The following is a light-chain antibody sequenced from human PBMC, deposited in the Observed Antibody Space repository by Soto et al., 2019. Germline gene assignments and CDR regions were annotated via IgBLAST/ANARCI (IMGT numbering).Light chain of an antibody. Sequence: QSVLTQPPSLSGAPGQRVTISCTGGSSNIGAGYDVHWYQPLPGAAPKLLIFGNSNRRPGVPDRFSGSKSGTSASLAIDGLLAEDEADYYCQSYDSSLSGVVFGGGTKLTVL. CDR2: GNS. V-gene: IGLV1-40*01. CDR3: QSYDSSLSGVV. J-gene: IGLJ3*02. CDR1: SSNIGAGYD.